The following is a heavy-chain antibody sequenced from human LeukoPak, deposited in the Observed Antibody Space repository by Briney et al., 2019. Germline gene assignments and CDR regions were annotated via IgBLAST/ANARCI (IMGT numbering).Heavy chain of an antibody. CDR2: INPSGGST. Sequence: GASVKVSCKASGYTFTSYYMHWVRQAPGQGLEWMGIINPSGGSTSYAQKFQGRVTMTRDMSTSTVYMERSSLRSEDTAVYYCALLPIEMATIADDYWGQGTLVTVSS. CDR3: ALLPIEMATIADDY. J-gene: IGHJ4*02. CDR1: GYTFTSYY. V-gene: IGHV1-46*01. D-gene: IGHD5-24*01.